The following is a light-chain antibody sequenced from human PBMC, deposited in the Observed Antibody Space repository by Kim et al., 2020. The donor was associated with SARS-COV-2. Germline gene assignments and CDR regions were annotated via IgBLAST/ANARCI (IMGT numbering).Light chain of an antibody. V-gene: IGLV1-44*01. CDR3: AAWDDSLNGRV. CDR1: SSKIGSNT. J-gene: IGLJ3*02. CDR2: SNN. Sequence: QSVLTQPPSASGTPGQRVTISCSGSSSKIGSNTVNWYQQLPGTAPKLLIYSNNQRPSGVPDRFSGSKSGTSASLAISGLQSEDEADYYCAAWDDSLNGRVCGGGTQLTVL.